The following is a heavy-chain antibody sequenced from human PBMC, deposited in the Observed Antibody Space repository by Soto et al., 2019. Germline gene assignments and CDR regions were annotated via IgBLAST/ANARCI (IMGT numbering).Heavy chain of an antibody. Sequence: QVQLVQSGAEVKKPGASVKVSCKASGYTFTGYYMHWVRQAPGQGLEWMGWINPNSGGTNYAQKFQGWVTMTRETSISTAYMELSRLRSDDTAVYYCARDRLRGTVTNIFDYWGQGTLVTVSS. CDR1: GYTFTGYY. CDR3: ARDRLRGTVTNIFDY. J-gene: IGHJ4*02. D-gene: IGHD4-17*01. V-gene: IGHV1-2*04. CDR2: INPNSGGT.